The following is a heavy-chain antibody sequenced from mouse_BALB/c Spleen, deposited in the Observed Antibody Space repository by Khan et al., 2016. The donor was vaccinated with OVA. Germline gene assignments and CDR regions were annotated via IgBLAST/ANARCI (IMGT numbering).Heavy chain of an antibody. CDR1: GYTFTDYA. V-gene: IGHV1S137*01. D-gene: IGHD1-2*01. J-gene: IGHJ4*01. CDR2: ISTYYGDA. CDR3: ARPSTANAMDY. Sequence: QVQLKESGAELVRPGVSVKISCKGSGYTFTDYAMHWVKQSHAKSLEWIGVISTYYGDASYNQKFKGKATMTVDKSSSTAYMELARLTSEDSAIYYCARPSTANAMDYWGQGTSVTVSS.